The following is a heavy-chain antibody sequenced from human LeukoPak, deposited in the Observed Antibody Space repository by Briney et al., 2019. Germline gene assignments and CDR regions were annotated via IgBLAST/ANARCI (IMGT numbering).Heavy chain of an antibody. CDR3: ARSYSGSFLY. Sequence: SETLSLTCSASGYSISNGYYWGWIRQPPGKGLEFIGSVYHGGNTYYKASLKSRVTISLDTSKNQVSLRLSSVTAADTAVYYCARSYSGSFLYWGQGSLVTVSS. J-gene: IGHJ1*01. CDR2: VYHGGNT. V-gene: IGHV4-38-2*01. D-gene: IGHD1-26*01. CDR1: GYSISNGYY.